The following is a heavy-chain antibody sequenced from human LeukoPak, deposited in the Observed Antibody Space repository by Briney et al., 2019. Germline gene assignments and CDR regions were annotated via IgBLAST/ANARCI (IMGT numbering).Heavy chain of an antibody. D-gene: IGHD2-15*01. CDR1: GGSISSYY. V-gene: IGHV3-23*01. Sequence: ASETLSLTCTVSGGSISSYYWSWVRQAPGKGLEWVSAISGSGGSTYYADSVKGRFTISRDNSKNTLYLQMNSLRAEDTAVYYCAKAPVVAQWPIPFDYWGQGTLVTVSS. J-gene: IGHJ4*02. CDR2: ISGSGGST. CDR3: AKAPVVAQWPIPFDY.